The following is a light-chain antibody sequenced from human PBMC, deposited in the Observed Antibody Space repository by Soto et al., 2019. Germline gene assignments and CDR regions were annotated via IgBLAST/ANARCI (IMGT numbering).Light chain of an antibody. CDR1: SSDFGGYNY. CDR2: EVS. Sequence: QSALTQPPSASGSPGQSVTISCTGTSSDFGGYNYVSWYQQHPGKAPELMIYEVSKRPSGVPDRFSGSKSGNTASLTVSGLQAEDEADYYCSSYAGSNNNYVFGTGTKLTVL. J-gene: IGLJ1*01. CDR3: SSYAGSNNNYV. V-gene: IGLV2-8*01.